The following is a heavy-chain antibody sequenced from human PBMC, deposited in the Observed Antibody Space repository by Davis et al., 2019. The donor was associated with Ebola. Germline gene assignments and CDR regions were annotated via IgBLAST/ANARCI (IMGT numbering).Heavy chain of an antibody. J-gene: IGHJ4*02. D-gene: IGHD3-10*01. CDR2: INHSGST. CDR1: GGSFSGYY. Sequence: SETLSLTCAVYGGSFSGYYWSWIRQPPGKGLEWTGEINHSGSTNYNPSLKSRVTISVDTSKNQFSLKLSSVTAADTAVYYCARAPWYYGSGSRYYFDYWGQGTLVTVSS. CDR3: ARAPWYYGSGSRYYFDY. V-gene: IGHV4-34*01.